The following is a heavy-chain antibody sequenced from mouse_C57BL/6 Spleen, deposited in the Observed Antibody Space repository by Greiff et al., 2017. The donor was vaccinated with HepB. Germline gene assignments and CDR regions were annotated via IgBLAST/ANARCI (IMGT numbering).Heavy chain of an antibody. CDR2: IRYSGST. CDR3: ARTARIKY. Sequence: EVQLKESGPGLVKPSQSLSLTCTVPGYSITSGYGWNWIRQFPGNKLEWMGYIRYSGSTNYNPSLNSRISITRDTSKNQFFLQLNSVTTEDTATYYCARTARIKYWSQGTTLTVAS. D-gene: IGHD1-2*01. J-gene: IGHJ2*01. CDR1: GYSITSGYG. V-gene: IGHV3-1*02.